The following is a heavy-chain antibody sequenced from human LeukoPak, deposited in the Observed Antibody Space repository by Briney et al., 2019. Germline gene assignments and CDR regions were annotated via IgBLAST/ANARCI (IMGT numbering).Heavy chain of an antibody. D-gene: IGHD5-18*01. V-gene: IGHV1-69*05. CDR1: GGTFSSYA. J-gene: IGHJ4*02. Sequence: ASVKVSCKASGGTFSSYAISWVRQAPGQGLEWMGRIIPIFGTANYAQKFQGRVTITTDESTSTAYMELSSLRSEDTAVYYCASVPPKGYSYADFDYWGQGTLVTVSS. CDR2: IIPIFGTA. CDR3: ASVPPKGYSYADFDY.